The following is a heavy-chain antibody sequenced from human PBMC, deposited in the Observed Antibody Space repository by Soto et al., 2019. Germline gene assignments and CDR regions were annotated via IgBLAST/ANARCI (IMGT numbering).Heavy chain of an antibody. D-gene: IGHD3-16*01. V-gene: IGHV2-5*02. CDR2: IYWDDDT. CDR1: GFSFSADGVG. CDR3: AHAFGGTSWPNDAFDV. Sequence: HITLKESGPTLVKPTQPLTLTCIFSGFSFSADGVGVGWIRQPPGKTLEWLALIYWDDDTRYRPSLKSRLTITKDSSKNQVVLTMTNMDALDTGTYYCAHAFGGTSWPNDAFDVWGQGTVVTVSS. J-gene: IGHJ3*01.